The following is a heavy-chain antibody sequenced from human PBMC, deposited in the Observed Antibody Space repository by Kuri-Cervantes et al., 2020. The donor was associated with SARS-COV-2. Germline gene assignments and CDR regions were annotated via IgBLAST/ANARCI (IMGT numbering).Heavy chain of an antibody. V-gene: IGHV3-30-3*01. CDR2: ISYDGSNK. Sequence: GESLKISCAASGFTFSSYAMHWVRQAPGKGLEWVAVISYDGSNKYYADSVKGRFTISRDNSKNTLYLQMNSLRAEDTAVYYCVRDSKSTTMIVVVPPMLDPWGQGTLVTVSS. CDR3: VRDSKSTTMIVVVPPMLDP. CDR1: GFTFSSYA. D-gene: IGHD3-22*01. J-gene: IGHJ5*02.